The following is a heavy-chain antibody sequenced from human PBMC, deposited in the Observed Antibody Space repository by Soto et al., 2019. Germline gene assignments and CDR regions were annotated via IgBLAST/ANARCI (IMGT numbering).Heavy chain of an antibody. J-gene: IGHJ6*02. CDR1: GFTFSSYE. Sequence: TGGSLRLSCAASGFTFSSYEMNWVRQAPGKGLEWVSYISSSGSTIYYADSVKGRFTISRDNAKNSLYLQMNSLRAEDTAVYYCARHGSGGLYYGMDVWGQGTTVTVSS. D-gene: IGHD3-10*01. CDR2: ISSSGSTI. CDR3: ARHGSGGLYYGMDV. V-gene: IGHV3-48*03.